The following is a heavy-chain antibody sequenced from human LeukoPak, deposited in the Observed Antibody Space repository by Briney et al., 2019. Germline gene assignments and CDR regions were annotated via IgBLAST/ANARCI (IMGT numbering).Heavy chain of an antibody. J-gene: IGHJ6*02. CDR2: IYPGDSDT. Sequence: GESLEISCKGCGYSFTSYWIGWVRQMPGKGLEWMGIIYPGDSDTRYSPSFQGQVTISADKSISTAYLQWSSLKASDTAMYYCARHSVNGGNICYYGMDVWGQGTTVTVSS. D-gene: IGHD4-23*01. CDR3: ARHSVNGGNICYYGMDV. V-gene: IGHV5-51*01. CDR1: GYSFTSYW.